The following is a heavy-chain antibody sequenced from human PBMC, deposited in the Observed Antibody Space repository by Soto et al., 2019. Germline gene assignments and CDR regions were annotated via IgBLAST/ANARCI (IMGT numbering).Heavy chain of an antibody. Sequence: GGSLRLSCAASGFTFSSYAMSWVRQAPGKGLEWVSAISGSGGSTYYADSVKGRFTISRDNSKNTLYLQMNSLRAEDTAVYYCAKVVKVEVIHGGFDYWGQGTLVTVSS. J-gene: IGHJ4*02. CDR2: ISGSGGST. CDR3: AKVVKVEVIHGGFDY. V-gene: IGHV3-23*01. CDR1: GFTFSSYA. D-gene: IGHD3-22*01.